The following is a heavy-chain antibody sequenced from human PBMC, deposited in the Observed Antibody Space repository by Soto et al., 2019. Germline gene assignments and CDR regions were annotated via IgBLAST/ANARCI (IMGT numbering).Heavy chain of an antibody. CDR3: ATGDYVWGSYRFYIHY. J-gene: IGHJ4*02. CDR1: GSPLTELS. Sequence: QVQLVQSGAEVKKPGASVKVSCKVSGSPLTELSLHWVGQAPGKGLEWMGGFDPEDGETIYAKKFQGRVNMTGDTSTDTAYMELSSLRSEDTAVYYCATGDYVWGSYRFYIHYWGQGTLVTVSS. CDR2: FDPEDGET. V-gene: IGHV1-24*01. D-gene: IGHD3-16*02.